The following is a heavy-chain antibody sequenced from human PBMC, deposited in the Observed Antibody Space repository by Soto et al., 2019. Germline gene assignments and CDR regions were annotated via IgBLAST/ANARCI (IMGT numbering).Heavy chain of an antibody. Sequence: EVQLVESGGGLVKPGGSLRLSCAASGFTFSSYSMNWVRQAPGKGLEWVSSISSSSSYIYYADSVKGRFTISRDNAKNSLYLQMNSLRAEDTAVYYCAREGDIVVVVAATWGAFDIWGQGTIVTVSS. CDR1: GFTFSSYS. CDR3: AREGDIVVVVAATWGAFDI. CDR2: ISSSSSYI. V-gene: IGHV3-21*01. D-gene: IGHD2-15*01. J-gene: IGHJ3*02.